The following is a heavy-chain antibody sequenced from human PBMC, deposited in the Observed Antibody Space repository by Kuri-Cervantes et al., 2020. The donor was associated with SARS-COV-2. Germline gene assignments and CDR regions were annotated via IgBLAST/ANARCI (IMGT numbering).Heavy chain of an antibody. CDR2: IYTSGST. Sequence: SETLSLTCTVSGDSISSGSYYWSWIRQPAGKGLEWIGHIYTSGSTNYNPSLKSRVTTSVDTSKNQFSLSLTSTTAADTAVYYCGKVSWLQLWRRYSDSWGQGTLVTVSS. D-gene: IGHD5-24*01. J-gene: IGHJ4*02. V-gene: IGHV4-61*09. CDR3: GKVSWLQLWRRYSDS. CDR1: GDSISSGSYY.